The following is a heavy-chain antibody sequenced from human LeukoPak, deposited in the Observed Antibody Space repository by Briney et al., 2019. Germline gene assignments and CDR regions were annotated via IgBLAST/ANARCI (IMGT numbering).Heavy chain of an antibody. D-gene: IGHD3-22*01. V-gene: IGHV3-7*05. CDR3: VRDWGSSGHRFDS. J-gene: IGHJ4*02. CDR1: GFIFTTYW. CDR2: IKQDGTDK. Sequence: PGGSLRLSCAASGFIFTTYWMSWVRQAPGKGLEWVANIKQDGTDKFYVDSVKGRFTISRDNANNSLYLQVNSLRVEDTAVYYCVRDWGSSGHRFDSWGQGTLVTVSS.